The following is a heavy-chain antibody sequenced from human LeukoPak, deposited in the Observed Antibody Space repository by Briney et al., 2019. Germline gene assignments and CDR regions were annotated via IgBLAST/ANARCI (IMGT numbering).Heavy chain of an antibody. J-gene: IGHJ6*04. Sequence: GGSLRLTCAASGFTFDDYGMSWVRQAPGKGLEWVSGINWNGGSTGYADSVKGRFTISRDNAKDSLYLQMNSLRAEDTALYHCASSCSSTSCYGRDVWGKGTTVTVSS. CDR3: ASSCSSTSCYGRDV. V-gene: IGHV3-20*01. CDR1: GFTFDDYG. CDR2: INWNGGST. D-gene: IGHD2-2*01.